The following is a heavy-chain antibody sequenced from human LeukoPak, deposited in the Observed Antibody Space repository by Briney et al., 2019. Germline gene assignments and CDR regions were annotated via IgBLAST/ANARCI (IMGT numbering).Heavy chain of an antibody. Sequence: PGGSLRLSFAASGFTFSSYGMHWVRQAPGKGLEWVAFIRYDGSNKYYADSVKGRFTISRDNSKNTLYLQMNSLRAEDTAVYYCAQGYSSSGGLCYWGQGTLVTVSS. CDR1: GFTFSSYG. CDR3: AQGYSSSGGLCY. J-gene: IGHJ4*02. V-gene: IGHV3-30*02. CDR2: IRYDGSNK. D-gene: IGHD6-6*01.